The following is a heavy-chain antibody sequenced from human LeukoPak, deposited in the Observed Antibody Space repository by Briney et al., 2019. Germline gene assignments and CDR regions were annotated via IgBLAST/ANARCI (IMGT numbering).Heavy chain of an antibody. J-gene: IGHJ5*02. CDR3: ARQAVVVPAAMGWFDP. V-gene: IGHV5-51*01. D-gene: IGHD2-2*01. Sequence: GESLKISCKGSGYSFTSYWIGCVRQMPGKGLEWMGIIYPGDSDTRYSPSFRGQVTISADKSISTAYLQWSSLKASDTAMYYCARQAVVVPAAMGWFDPWGQGTLVTVSS. CDR1: GYSFTSYW. CDR2: IYPGDSDT.